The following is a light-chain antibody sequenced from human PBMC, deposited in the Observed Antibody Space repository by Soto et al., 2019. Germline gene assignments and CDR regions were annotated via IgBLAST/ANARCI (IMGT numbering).Light chain of an antibody. CDR2: GAS. Sequence: EIVLTQSPGTLSLSPGERATLSCRAGQSVSSNYLGWYQQKPGQAPRLLIYGASSRATGIPDRFSGSGSGTDFTLTISRLEPEDFAVYFCQHYGGSPYTFGQGTKLDIK. CDR1: QSVSSNY. V-gene: IGKV3-20*01. CDR3: QHYGGSPYT. J-gene: IGKJ2*01.